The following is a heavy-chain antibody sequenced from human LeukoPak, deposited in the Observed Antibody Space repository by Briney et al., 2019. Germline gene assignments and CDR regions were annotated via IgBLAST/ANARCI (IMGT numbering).Heavy chain of an antibody. CDR3: ARRGAASWGWFDP. CDR1: GGPISSSSYY. V-gene: IGHV4-39*01. Sequence: SESLSLTCTVSGGPISSSSYYWGWIRQPPGKGLEWIGSIYYSGSTYYNPSLKSRVTISVDTSKNQFSLKLSSVTAADTAVYYCARRGAASWGWFDPWGQGTLVTVSS. J-gene: IGHJ5*02. CDR2: IYYSGST. D-gene: IGHD6-13*01.